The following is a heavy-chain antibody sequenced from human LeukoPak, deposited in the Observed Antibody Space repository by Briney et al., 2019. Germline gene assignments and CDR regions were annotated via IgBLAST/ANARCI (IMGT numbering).Heavy chain of an antibody. J-gene: IGHJ4*02. CDR3: ARAPSLESSGWYVSDY. CDR1: GYTFTSYY. V-gene: IGHV1-46*01. Sequence: EASVKVSCKASGYTFTSYYMRWVRQAPGQGLEWMGIINPSGGSTSYAQKFQGRVTMTRDTSTSTVYMELSSLRSEDTAVYYCARAPSLESSGWYVSDYWGQGTLVTVSS. CDR2: INPSGGST. D-gene: IGHD6-19*01.